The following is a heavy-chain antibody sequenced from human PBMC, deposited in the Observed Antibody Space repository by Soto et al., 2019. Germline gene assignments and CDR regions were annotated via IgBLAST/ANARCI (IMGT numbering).Heavy chain of an antibody. Sequence: GPRLVNPTQTLTLTCIFSGFSLRTSGVGVGWIRQPPGKALEWLGFIYWNDDKRYSPSLKSRLTITKDTSKNQVVLTMTNMDPVDTATYYCAKSGSSGWYGWFDPWGQGTLVTVSS. V-gene: IGHV2-5*01. CDR1: GFSLRTSGVG. CDR2: IYWNDDK. CDR3: AKSGSSGWYGWFDP. J-gene: IGHJ5*02. D-gene: IGHD6-19*01.